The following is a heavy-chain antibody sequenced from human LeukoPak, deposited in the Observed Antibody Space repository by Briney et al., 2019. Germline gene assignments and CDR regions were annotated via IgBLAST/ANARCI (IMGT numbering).Heavy chain of an antibody. J-gene: IGHJ5*01. CDR2: INPNNGDT. CDR3: ARDREGLDS. Sequence: GASVKLACMASGYSFSDYNMHWVRQAPGQGPEGMGWINPNNGDTTYAQKFQGRVTLTSDTSTSTAYMDLSRLTSDDTAVYYCARDREGLDSWGQGTLVTVAS. CDR1: GYSFSDYN. V-gene: IGHV1-2*02.